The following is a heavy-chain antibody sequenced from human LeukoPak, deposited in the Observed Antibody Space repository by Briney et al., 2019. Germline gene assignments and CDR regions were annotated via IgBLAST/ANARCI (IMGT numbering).Heavy chain of an antibody. CDR1: GGSISSYC. CDR3: ARRCSGPTCYTDAYDI. CDR2: IYYSGST. D-gene: IGHD2-2*02. J-gene: IGHJ3*02. Sequence: SETLSLTCTVSGGSISSYCWTWIRQPPGKGLQWIGYIYYSGSTEYNPSLKSRVTISIDPSNKQFSLNLSSVTAADTAVYYCARRCSGPTCYTDAYDIWGQGTMVTVSS. V-gene: IGHV4-59*08.